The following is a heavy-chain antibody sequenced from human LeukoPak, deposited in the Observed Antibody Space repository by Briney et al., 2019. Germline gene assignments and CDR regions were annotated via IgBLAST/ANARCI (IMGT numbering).Heavy chain of an antibody. V-gene: IGHV3-20*04. D-gene: IGHD2-21*01. CDR1: GFTFDDYG. J-gene: IGHJ6*03. CDR3: ARVHSYYYYYYMDV. Sequence: PGGSLRLSCAASGFTFDDYGMSWVRQAPGKGLEWVSGINWNGGSTGYADSVKGRFTISRDNAKNSLYLQMNSLRAEDTALYYCARVHSYYYYYYMDVWGKGTTVTVSS. CDR2: INWNGGST.